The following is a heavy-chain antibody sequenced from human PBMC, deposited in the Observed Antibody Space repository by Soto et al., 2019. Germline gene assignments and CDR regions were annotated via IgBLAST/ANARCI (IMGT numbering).Heavy chain of an antibody. Sequence: ASVKVSCKASGYTFTSYDINWVRQATGQGLEWMGWMNPNSGNTGYAQKFQGRVTMTRNTSISTAYMELSSLRSEDTAVYYCARGDIVVVPAADYYYYYYMDVWGKGTTVTVSS. J-gene: IGHJ6*03. V-gene: IGHV1-8*01. CDR1: GYTFTSYD. CDR2: MNPNSGNT. CDR3: ARGDIVVVPAADYYYYYYMDV. D-gene: IGHD2-2*01.